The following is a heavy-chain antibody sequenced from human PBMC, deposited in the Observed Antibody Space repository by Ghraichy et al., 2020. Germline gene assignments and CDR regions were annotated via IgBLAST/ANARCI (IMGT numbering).Heavy chain of an antibody. CDR2: IYYSGST. J-gene: IGHJ2*01. CDR1: GGSISSYY. V-gene: IGHV4-59*01. CDR3: ARTLPSIAVAGYWYFDR. Sequence: SETLSLTCTVSGGSISSYYWSWIRQPPGKGLEWIGYIYYSGSTNYNPSLKSRVTISVDTSKNQFSLKLSSVTAADTAVYYCARTLPSIAVAGYWYFDRWGRGTLVSVSS. D-gene: IGHD6-19*01.